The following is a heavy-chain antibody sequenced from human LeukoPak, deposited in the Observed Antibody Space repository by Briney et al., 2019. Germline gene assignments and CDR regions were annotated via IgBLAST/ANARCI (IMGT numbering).Heavy chain of an antibody. CDR3: ASFEVGA. CDR1: GYTFTCYY. CDR2: SNPNSGGT. Sequence: ASVKVSRKASGYTFTCYYIHWVRQAPGQGLEWMGWSNPNSGGTSYAQRFQGRVTMTRDTSISTAYMVLSRLRSDDTAVYYCASFEVGAWGQGTLVTVSS. V-gene: IGHV1-2*02. D-gene: IGHD3-10*01. J-gene: IGHJ5*02.